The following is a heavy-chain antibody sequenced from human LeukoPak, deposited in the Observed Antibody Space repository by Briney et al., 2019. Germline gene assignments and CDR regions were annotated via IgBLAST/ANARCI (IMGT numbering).Heavy chain of an antibody. D-gene: IGHD3-3*01. V-gene: IGHV3-30*18. Sequence: PGRSLRLSCAASGFTFSSYGMHWVRQAPGKGLEWVAVISYDGSNKYYADSVKGRFTISRDNSKNTLYLQMNSLRAEDTAVYYCAKEGYYDFWSGYSYYFDYWGQGTLVTVSS. J-gene: IGHJ4*02. CDR2: ISYDGSNK. CDR3: AKEGYYDFWSGYSYYFDY. CDR1: GFTFSSYG.